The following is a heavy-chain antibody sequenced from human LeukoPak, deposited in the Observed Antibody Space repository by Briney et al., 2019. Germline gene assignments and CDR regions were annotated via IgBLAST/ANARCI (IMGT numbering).Heavy chain of an antibody. D-gene: IGHD3-10*01. CDR3: ARLSGSEFPIDY. V-gene: IGHV5-51*01. CDR2: IHSADSNT. Sequence: GESLKISCKDSGYSFTNYWIGWVRQMPGKGLEWMGIIHSADSNTRYSPSFQGQVTISADKSISTAYLQWSSLKASDTAMYYCARLSGSEFPIDYWGQGTLVTVSS. CDR1: GYSFTNYW. J-gene: IGHJ4*02.